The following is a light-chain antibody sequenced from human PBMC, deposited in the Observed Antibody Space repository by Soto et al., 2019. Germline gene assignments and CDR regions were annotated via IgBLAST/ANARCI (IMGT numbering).Light chain of an antibody. CDR3: SSYTSSSNLMV. V-gene: IGLV2-14*01. Sequence: QSALTQPASVSGSPGQSITISCTGTSSDVGGYNYVSWYQQHPGKAPKLMIYDVSNRPSGVSNRFSGSKSGNTASLTISGVQDEDDDDYYCSSYTSSSNLMVFGGGTKLTVL. CDR2: DVS. CDR1: SSDVGGYNY. J-gene: IGLJ2*01.